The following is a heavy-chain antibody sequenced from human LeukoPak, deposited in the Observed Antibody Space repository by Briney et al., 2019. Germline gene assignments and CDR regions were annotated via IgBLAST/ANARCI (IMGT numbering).Heavy chain of an antibody. V-gene: IGHV3-23*01. CDR1: GFTFNSYA. J-gene: IGHJ4*02. Sequence: GGSLRLSCAASGFTFNSYAMMWVRQAPGKGLEWVSTISGSGGNTYYADSVKGRFTISRDNSKNTLYLQMNSLRAEDTAVYYCAKWVLYLGYCSGGSCYSDYWGQGTLVTVSS. D-gene: IGHD2-15*01. CDR3: AKWVLYLGYCSGGSCYSDY. CDR2: ISGSGGNT.